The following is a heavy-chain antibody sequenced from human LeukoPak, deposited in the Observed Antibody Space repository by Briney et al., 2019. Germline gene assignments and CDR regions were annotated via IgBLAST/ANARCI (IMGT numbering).Heavy chain of an antibody. CDR2: IYTSGST. CDR1: GGSISSYY. CDR3: ARSYSNYLHDY. V-gene: IGHV4-4*09. D-gene: IGHD4-11*01. Sequence: SETLSLTCTVSGGSISSYYWSWIRQPPGKGLEWIGYIYTSGSTNYNPSLKSRVTISVDTSKNQFSLELSSVTAADTAVYYCARSYSNYLHDYWGQGTLVTVSS. J-gene: IGHJ4*02.